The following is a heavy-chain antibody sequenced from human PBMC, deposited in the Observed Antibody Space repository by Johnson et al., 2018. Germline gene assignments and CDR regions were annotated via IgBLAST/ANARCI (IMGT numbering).Heavy chain of an antibody. J-gene: IGHJ1*01. Sequence: QVQLQESGPGLVKPSETLSLTCTVSGGSISSYWWSWIRQPPGKGLEYIGYVYHSGSTIYNPSLESRVTISIDTSKNQFSLKLRPVTAADTAMYYCARGGEYFQDWGQDTLVTVSS. V-gene: IGHV4-59*01. CDR1: GGSISSYW. CDR3: ARGGEYFQD. D-gene: IGHD6-25*01. CDR2: VYHSGST.